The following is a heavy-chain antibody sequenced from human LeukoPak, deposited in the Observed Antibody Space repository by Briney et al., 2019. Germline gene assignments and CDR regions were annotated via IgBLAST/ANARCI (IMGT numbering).Heavy chain of an antibody. CDR1: GGSISSYY. V-gene: IGHV4-59*01. J-gene: IGHJ6*02. CDR3: ARGRLGYCSSTSCYRRAKEYGMDV. CDR2: IYYSGST. Sequence: SETLSLTCTVSGGSISSYYWSWIRQPPGKGLEWIGYIYYSGSTNYNPSLKSRVTISVDTSKNQFSLKLSSVTAADTAVYYCARGRLGYCSSTSCYRRAKEYGMDVWGQGTTVTVSS. D-gene: IGHD2-2*01.